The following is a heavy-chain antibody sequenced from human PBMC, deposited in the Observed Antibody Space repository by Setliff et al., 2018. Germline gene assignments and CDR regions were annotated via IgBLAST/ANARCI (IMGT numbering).Heavy chain of an antibody. J-gene: IGHJ5*01. CDR1: GFTFSSLW. V-gene: IGHV3-30*03. CDR3: ARDQFTNS. CDR2: ISDDGSNE. Sequence: GGSLRLSCSASGFTFSSLWMAWVRQAPGKGLEWVATISDDGSNEFYADSVKGRFTVFRDNSKNTLYLQMSSLRPDDAAMYYCARDQFTNSGGQGVLVTVSS.